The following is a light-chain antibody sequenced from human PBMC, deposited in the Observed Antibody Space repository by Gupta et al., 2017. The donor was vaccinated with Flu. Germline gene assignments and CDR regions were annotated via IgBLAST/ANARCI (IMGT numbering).Light chain of an antibody. V-gene: IGKV3-11*01. J-gene: IGKJ1*01. CDR3: QQRVDWEWS. CDR2: DTS. Sequence: DTSIRATGIPARFSGSGSGTDFTLTISSLEPEDFALYYCQQRVDWEWSFGQGTKVEIK.